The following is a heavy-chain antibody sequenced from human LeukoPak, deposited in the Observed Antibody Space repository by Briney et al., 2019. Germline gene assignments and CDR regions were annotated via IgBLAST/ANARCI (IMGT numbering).Heavy chain of an antibody. CDR1: GGSISSGSYY. Sequence: SQTLSLTXTVSGGSISSGSYYWSWIRQPAGKGLEWIGRIYTSGSTNCNPSLKSRVTISVDTSKNQFSLKLSSVTAADTAVYYCARVTAYSSENYFDYWGQGTLVTVSS. CDR3: ARVTAYSSENYFDY. D-gene: IGHD6-25*01. V-gene: IGHV4-61*02. CDR2: IYTSGST. J-gene: IGHJ4*02.